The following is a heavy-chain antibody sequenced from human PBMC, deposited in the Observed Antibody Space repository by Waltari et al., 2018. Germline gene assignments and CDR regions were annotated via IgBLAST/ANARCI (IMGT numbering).Heavy chain of an antibody. D-gene: IGHD5-12*01. V-gene: IGHV3-7*01. Sequence: EVQLVESGGGLVQPGGSLRLSCAASGFTFSSYWMSWVRQAPGKGLGWETKIKQDGREEYYVDSVKGRFTISRDNAKNSLYLQMSSLRAEDTAVYYCARLNSGYEGFDYWGQGTLVTVSS. CDR1: GFTFSSYW. J-gene: IGHJ4*02. CDR3: ARLNSGYEGFDY. CDR2: IKQDGREE.